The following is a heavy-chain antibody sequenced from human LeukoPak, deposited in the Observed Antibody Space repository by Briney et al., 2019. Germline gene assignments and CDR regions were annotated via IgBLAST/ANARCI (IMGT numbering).Heavy chain of an antibody. CDR1: GFTFSSYA. J-gene: IGHJ4*02. D-gene: IGHD1-26*01. V-gene: IGHV3-23*01. CDR3: ARDIPGWEQGVDYFDY. Sequence: PGGSLRLSCAASGFTFSSYAMSWVRQAPGKGLEWVSAISGSGGSTYYADSVKGRFTISRDNSKNTLYLQMNSLRAEDTAVYYCARDIPGWEQGVDYFDYWGQGTLVTVSS. CDR2: ISGSGGST.